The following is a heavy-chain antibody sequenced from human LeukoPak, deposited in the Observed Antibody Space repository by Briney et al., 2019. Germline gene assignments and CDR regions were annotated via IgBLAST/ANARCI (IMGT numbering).Heavy chain of an antibody. CDR1: GFTFSNYG. CDR2: IRYDGSNI. CDR3: AKDLNGYFDY. J-gene: IGHJ4*02. V-gene: IGHV3-30*02. Sequence: PGGSLRLSCAASGFTFSNYGMHWVRQAPGKGLEWVAFIRYDGSNINYADSVKGRFTISRDNSKNTLYLQMNSLRDEDAAMYYCAKDLNGYFDYWGQGTLVTVSS.